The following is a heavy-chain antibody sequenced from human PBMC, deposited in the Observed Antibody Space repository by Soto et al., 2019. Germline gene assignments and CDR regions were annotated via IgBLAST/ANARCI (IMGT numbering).Heavy chain of an antibody. CDR3: ARVMGDSRRRYYYGMDV. CDR1: GGTFSSYA. V-gene: IGHV1-69*13. D-gene: IGHD1-26*01. Sequence: SVKVSCKASGGTFSSYAISWVRQAPGQGLEWMGGIIPIFGTANYAQKFQGRVTITADESTSTAYMELSSLRSEDTAVYYCARVMGDSRRRYYYGMDVWGQGTTVTVSS. CDR2: IIPIFGTA. J-gene: IGHJ6*02.